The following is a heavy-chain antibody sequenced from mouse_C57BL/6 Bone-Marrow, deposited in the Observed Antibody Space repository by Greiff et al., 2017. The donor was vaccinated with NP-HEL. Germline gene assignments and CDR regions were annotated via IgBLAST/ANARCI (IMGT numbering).Heavy chain of an antibody. CDR1: GFSIKDDY. CDR3: TYYAVYYFDY. Sequence: VQLKESGAELVRPGASVKLSCTASGFSIKDDYMHWVKQRPEQGLEWIGWIDPENGDTEYASKFQGKATITADTSSNTAYLQLSSLTSEDTAVYYCTYYAVYYFDYWGQGTTLTVSS. V-gene: IGHV14-4*01. J-gene: IGHJ2*01. CDR2: IDPENGDT. D-gene: IGHD2-1*01.